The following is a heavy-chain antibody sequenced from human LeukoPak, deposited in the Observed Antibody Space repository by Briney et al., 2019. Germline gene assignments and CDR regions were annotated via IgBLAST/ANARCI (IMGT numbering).Heavy chain of an antibody. CDR3: ARLGPYYYDSSGYYLGHYYYYMDV. J-gene: IGHJ6*03. CDR2: IYHSGST. D-gene: IGHD3-22*01. V-gene: IGHV4-38-2*01. CDR1: GYSISSGYY. Sequence: SETLSLTCAVSGYSISSGYYWGWIRQPPGKGLEWIGSIYHSGSTYYNPSLKSRVTISVDTSKNQFSLKLSSVTAADTAVYYCARLGPYYYDSSGYYLGHYYYYMDVWGKGTTVTVSS.